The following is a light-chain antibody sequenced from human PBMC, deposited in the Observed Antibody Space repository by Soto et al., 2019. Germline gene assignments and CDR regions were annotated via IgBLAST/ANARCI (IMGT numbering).Light chain of an antibody. Sequence: EIVLTQSPATLSLSPGERATLSCRASQSVSSHLAWYQQKPGQAPRLLIYDASNRETGIPARFSGSGAGTECTLTISSLEPEDVAVDDCQQRSDWPLTFGGGTKVDIK. CDR2: DAS. V-gene: IGKV3-11*01. J-gene: IGKJ4*01. CDR3: QQRSDWPLT. CDR1: QSVSSH.